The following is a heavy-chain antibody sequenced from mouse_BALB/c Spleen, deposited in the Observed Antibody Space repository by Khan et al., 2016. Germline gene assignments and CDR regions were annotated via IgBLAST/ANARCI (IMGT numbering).Heavy chain of an antibody. J-gene: IGHJ3*01. CDR2: INTYTGEP. D-gene: IGHD2-1*01. V-gene: IGHV9-3-1*01. CDR1: AYTFTNYG. Sequence: QIQLVQSGPELKKPGETVKISCKASAYTFTNYGMNWVKQAPGKGLKWMGWINTYTGEPTYADDFKGRFAFSLETYASTAYLQINNLKNEDTATYFCSRRGYYGNSWFAYWGQGTLVTVSA. CDR3: SRRGYYGNSWFAY.